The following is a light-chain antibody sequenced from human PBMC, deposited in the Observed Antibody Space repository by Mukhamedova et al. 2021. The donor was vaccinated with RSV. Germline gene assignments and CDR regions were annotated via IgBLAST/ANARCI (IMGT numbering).Light chain of an antibody. CDR2: KAS. CDR3: QQYAGDSRT. J-gene: IGKJ1*01. Sequence: WYQRRVHGRAPKLLIYKASSLESGVPSRFSGSGSGTEFTLTISTLQTEDFATYYCQQYAGDSRTFGQGTKVEIK. V-gene: IGKV1-5*03.